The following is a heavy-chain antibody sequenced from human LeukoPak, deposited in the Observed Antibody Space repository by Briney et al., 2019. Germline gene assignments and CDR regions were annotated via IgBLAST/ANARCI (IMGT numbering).Heavy chain of an antibody. V-gene: IGHV3-21*01. CDR2: ITSSSSHI. J-gene: IGHJ4*02. Sequence: GGSLILSCAASRFTFSSYSMSWVRQAPGKGLQWVSSITSSSSHIYYADPVKGRFTISRDNAKSSLYLQMNSLRAEDTAVYYCARVRATVTPFDYWGQGTLVTVSS. CDR3: ARVRATVTPFDY. CDR1: RFTFSSYS. D-gene: IGHD4-17*01.